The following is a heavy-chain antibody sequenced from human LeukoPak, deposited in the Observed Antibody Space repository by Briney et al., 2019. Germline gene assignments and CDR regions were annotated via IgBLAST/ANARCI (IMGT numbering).Heavy chain of an antibody. V-gene: IGHV4-39*07. CDR2: IYYSGST. Sequence: PSETLSLTCTVSGGSISSSSYYWGWIRQPPGKGLEWIGSIYYSGSTYYNPSLKSRVTISVDTSKNQFSLKLSSVTAADTAAYYCATLTGYSSESWFDPWGQGILVTVSS. CDR1: GGSISSSSYY. D-gene: IGHD3-9*01. J-gene: IGHJ5*02. CDR3: ATLTGYSSESWFDP.